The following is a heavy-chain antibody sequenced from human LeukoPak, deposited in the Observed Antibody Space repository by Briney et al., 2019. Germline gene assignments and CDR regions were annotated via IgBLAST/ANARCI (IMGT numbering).Heavy chain of an antibody. Sequence: APVKVSCKASGYTFTSYDINWVRQATGQGLEWMGWMNPNSGNTGYAQKFQGRVTMTRNTSISTAYMELSSLRSEDTAVYYCARGPEVLWFGELLEPFDYWGQGTLVTVSS. V-gene: IGHV1-8*01. CDR1: GYTFTSYD. CDR2: MNPNSGNT. CDR3: ARGPEVLWFGELLEPFDY. D-gene: IGHD3-10*01. J-gene: IGHJ4*02.